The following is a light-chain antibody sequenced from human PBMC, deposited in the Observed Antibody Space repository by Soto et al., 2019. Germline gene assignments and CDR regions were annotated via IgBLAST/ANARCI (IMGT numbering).Light chain of an antibody. Sequence: DIQMTQSPSSLSASVGDRVTITCRANQDISYYLAWYQQKQGKVPKLLIYGASTLQSGVPSRFSGSGSGTDFTLTISSLQPEDIATYYCQKYHSAPRTFDQGTKVDIK. CDR3: QKYHSAPRT. V-gene: IGKV1-27*01. CDR1: QDISYY. CDR2: GAS. J-gene: IGKJ1*01.